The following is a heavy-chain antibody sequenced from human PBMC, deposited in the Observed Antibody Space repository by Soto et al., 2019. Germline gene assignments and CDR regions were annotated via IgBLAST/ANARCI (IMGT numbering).Heavy chain of an antibody. Sequence: EVQLLESGGGLVQPGGSLRLSCAASGFTFSSYAMSWVRQAPGKGLEWVSAISDSGGSTYYADSVKGRFTISRDNSKNTXXLQMNCLRAEDTAVYYCAKVAAFTRTDRDGYHFSYWGQGTLVTVSS. J-gene: IGHJ4*02. CDR1: GFTFSSYA. V-gene: IGHV3-23*01. CDR2: ISDSGGST. CDR3: AKVAAFTRTDRDGYHFSY. D-gene: IGHD5-12*01.